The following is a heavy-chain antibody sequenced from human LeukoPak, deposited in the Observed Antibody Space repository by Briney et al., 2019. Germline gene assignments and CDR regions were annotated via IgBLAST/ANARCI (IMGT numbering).Heavy chain of an antibody. CDR3: ARLSGRVVCSAGSCYIDS. Sequence: HGESPKISCKGSGYRFTSDWIGWVRQMPGKGLEWMGIIYPGDSDTRYSPSFQGQVTISADKSVNTAYLQWSSLKASDTAMYYCARLSGRVVCSAGSCYIDSWGQGTLVTVSS. CDR1: GYRFTSDW. CDR2: IYPGDSDT. D-gene: IGHD2-15*01. V-gene: IGHV5-51*01. J-gene: IGHJ4*02.